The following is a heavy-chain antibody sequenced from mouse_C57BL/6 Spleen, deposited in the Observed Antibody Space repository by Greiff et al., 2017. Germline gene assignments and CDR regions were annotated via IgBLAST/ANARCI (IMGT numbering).Heavy chain of an antibody. J-gene: IGHJ1*03. CDR1: GYTFTDYE. CDR3: TNLYFRRYFDV. D-gene: IGHD2-14*01. Sequence: QVQLKESGAELVRPGASVTLSCKASGYTFTDYEMHWVKQTPVHGLEWIGAIDPETGGTAYNQKFKGKAILTADKSSSTAYMELRSLTSEDSAVYYCTNLYFRRYFDVWGRGTTVTVSS. V-gene: IGHV1-15*01. CDR2: IDPETGGT.